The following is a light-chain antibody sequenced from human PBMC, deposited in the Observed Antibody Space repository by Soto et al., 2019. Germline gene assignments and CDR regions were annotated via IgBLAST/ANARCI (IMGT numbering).Light chain of an antibody. CDR1: HSVDIY. CDR3: RQRKDWPPLT. V-gene: IGKV3-11*01. CDR2: DSY. Sequence: EVVLTQSPDTLSLSAGERATLSCRTSHSVDIYVAWYQQKPGQAPRLLIYDSYNRVTGIPTRFSVSGSGTDFTLTISSLEPEDSPIYYCRQRKDWPPLTCGGGTKVEIK. J-gene: IGKJ4*01.